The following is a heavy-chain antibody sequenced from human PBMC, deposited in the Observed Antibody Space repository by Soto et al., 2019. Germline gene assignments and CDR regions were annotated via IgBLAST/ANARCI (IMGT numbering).Heavy chain of an antibody. V-gene: IGHV3-23*01. D-gene: IGHD2-15*01. CDR2: ISGSGGST. CDR1: GFTFSSYA. CDR3: AKDADIVVVVAATYADYFDY. J-gene: IGHJ4*02. Sequence: GGSLRLSCAASGFTFSSYAMSWVRQAPGKGLEWVSAISGSGGSTYYADSVKGRFTISRDNSKNTLYLQMNSLRAEDTAVYYCAKDADIVVVVAATYADYFDYWGQGTLVTVSS.